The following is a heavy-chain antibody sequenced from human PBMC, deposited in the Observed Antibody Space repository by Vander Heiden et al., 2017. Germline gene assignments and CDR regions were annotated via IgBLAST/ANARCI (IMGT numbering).Heavy chain of an antibody. J-gene: IGHJ6*02. Sequence: EVQLLESGGGLVQPGGSLRLSCEASGFTFSTYAMSWVRQAPEKGLEWVSVISGSGASTYYADSVKGRFTISRDNSKNTLYLQMNSLRAEDTAEYYCAKDPRAIDVSGRHYYYYGMDVWGQGTTVTVSS. V-gene: IGHV3-23*01. CDR1: GFTFSTYA. CDR3: AKDPRAIDVSGRHYYYYGMDV. CDR2: ISGSGAST. D-gene: IGHD1-20*01.